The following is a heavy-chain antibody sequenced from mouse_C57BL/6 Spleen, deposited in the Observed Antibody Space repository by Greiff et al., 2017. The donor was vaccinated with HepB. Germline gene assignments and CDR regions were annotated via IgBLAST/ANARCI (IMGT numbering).Heavy chain of an antibody. V-gene: IGHV14-2*01. J-gene: IGHJ2*01. CDR3: ARESYGSSSDY. D-gene: IGHD1-1*01. CDR2: IDPEAGET. Sequence: EVQLQQSGAELVKPGASVKLSCTASGFNIKDYYMHWVKQRTDQGLAWIGRIDPEAGETKYAPKFQGKSTITADTSSITADLQLSSLKSEDTAVYYCARESYGSSSDYWGQGTTLTVSS. CDR1: GFNIKDYY.